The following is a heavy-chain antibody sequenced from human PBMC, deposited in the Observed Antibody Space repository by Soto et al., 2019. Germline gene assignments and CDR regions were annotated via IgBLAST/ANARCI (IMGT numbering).Heavy chain of an antibody. V-gene: IGHV3-21*01. D-gene: IGHD4-4*01. CDR2: ISSSSSYI. Sequence: GWSLRLSCAASGFTFSSYGMHWVRQAPGKGLEWVSSISSSSSYIYYADSVKGRFTISRDNAKNSLYLQMNSLRAEDTAVYYCASGVTTHSLLYGMDVWGQGTTVTVSS. CDR3: ASGVTTHSLLYGMDV. J-gene: IGHJ6*02. CDR1: GFTFSSYG.